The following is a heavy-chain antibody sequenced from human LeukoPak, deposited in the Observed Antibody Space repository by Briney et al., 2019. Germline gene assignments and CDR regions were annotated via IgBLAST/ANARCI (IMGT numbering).Heavy chain of an antibody. CDR2: ISSSGRTI. Sequence: GGSLRLSCAASGFTFSSYEMNWVRQAPGKGLEWVSYISSSGRTIYYADSVKGRFTISRDNARNSLFLQMNSLRVEDTAVYYCASQSYARFDPGGQGTLVTVSS. V-gene: IGHV3-48*03. J-gene: IGHJ5*02. CDR3: ASQSYARFDP. CDR1: GFTFSSYE. D-gene: IGHD3-16*01.